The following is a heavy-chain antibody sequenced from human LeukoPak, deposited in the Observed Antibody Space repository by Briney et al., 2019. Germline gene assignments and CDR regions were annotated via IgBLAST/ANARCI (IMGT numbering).Heavy chain of an antibody. V-gene: IGHV4-4*07. D-gene: IGHD2-2*01. J-gene: IGHJ6*02. CDR2: IPTSGSP. Sequence: SDTLSLTCTVSGDSNSSYYWSWIRQPAGKGLEYIRRIPTSGSPNYNPSLKRRVNMSVDTSKNQFFLRLCSVTAADTAVYYCARDVVVVPAAPYYYGMDVWGQGTTVTVSS. CDR3: ARDVVVVPAAPYYYGMDV. CDR1: GDSNSSYY.